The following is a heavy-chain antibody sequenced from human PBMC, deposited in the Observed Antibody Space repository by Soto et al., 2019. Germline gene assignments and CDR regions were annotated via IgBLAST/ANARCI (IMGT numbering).Heavy chain of an antibody. D-gene: IGHD2-15*01. V-gene: IGHV4-59*01. J-gene: IGHJ5*02. Sequence: ASQTLSVTCSVSGASITTYYWSWIRQPPGKGLEWIGYISYSGSTDYNPSLKSRVTISLDASKNQISLQVRSATAADAAVYYCARDLKEYCSDGKCNWFDPWGQGTLVTVSS. CDR2: ISYSGST. CDR3: ARDLKEYCSDGKCNWFDP. CDR1: GASITTYY.